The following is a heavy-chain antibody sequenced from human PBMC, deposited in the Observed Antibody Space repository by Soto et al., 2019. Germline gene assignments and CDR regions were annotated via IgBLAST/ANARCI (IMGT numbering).Heavy chain of an antibody. CDR3: VCIFS. CDR2: IFYSGST. CDR1: GGSISSSSYY. D-gene: IGHD3-3*02. V-gene: IGHV4-39*01. Sequence: SETLSLTCTVSGGSISSSSYYWGWIRQPPGKGLEWIGSIFYSGSTYYNPSLKSRVTISVDTSKNQFSLKLSSVTAADTAMYYCVCIFSGGLGSLVTVSS. J-gene: IGHJ4*02.